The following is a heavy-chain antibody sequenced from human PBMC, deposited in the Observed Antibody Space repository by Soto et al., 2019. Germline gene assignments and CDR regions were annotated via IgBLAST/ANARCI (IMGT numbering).Heavy chain of an antibody. CDR2: ISGSGTNT. J-gene: IGHJ4*02. Sequence: EVQLLESGGGLAQPGGSLRLSCAASGFTFTSYAMTWVRQAPGKGLEWVSTISGSGTNTYYADAVEGRFTISRDNSKNTLYLQMNTPRAEGTAISFCNTGIDYWGQGALVSVST. V-gene: IGHV3-23*01. CDR1: GFTFTSYA. CDR3: NTGIDY. D-gene: IGHD3-10*01.